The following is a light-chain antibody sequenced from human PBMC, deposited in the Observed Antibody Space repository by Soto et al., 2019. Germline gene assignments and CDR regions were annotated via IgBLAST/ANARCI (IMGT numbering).Light chain of an antibody. V-gene: IGKV3-15*01. CDR1: QSVSSN. CDR2: GAS. J-gene: IGKJ2*01. Sequence: EIVMTQSPATLSVSPGERATLSCRASQSVSSNLAWYPQKPGQAPRLLIYGASTRATGVPVRFSGSGSGTEFTLTINSLQSEDFAVYYCQQYNDWPPMYTFGQGTKLEIK. CDR3: QQYNDWPPMYT.